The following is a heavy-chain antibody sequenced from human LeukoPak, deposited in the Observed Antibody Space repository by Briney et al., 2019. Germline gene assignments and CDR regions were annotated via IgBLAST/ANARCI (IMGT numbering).Heavy chain of an antibody. Sequence: GGSLRLSCAASGFTFSNYWMRWVRQAPGKGLEWVANIKQDGSEKNYVDSVKGRFTISRDNAKNSLYLQMSSLRVEDTAVYYCASGLELDHWGQGTLVTVSS. CDR1: GFTFSNYW. V-gene: IGHV3-7*03. CDR2: IKQDGSEK. J-gene: IGHJ4*02. CDR3: ASGLELDH.